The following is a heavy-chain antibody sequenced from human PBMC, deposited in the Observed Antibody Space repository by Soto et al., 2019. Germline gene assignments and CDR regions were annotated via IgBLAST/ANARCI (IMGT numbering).Heavy chain of an antibody. V-gene: IGHV4-59*01. CDR2: IYYSGST. D-gene: IGHD3-16*02. CDR1: GGSISSYD. CDR3: ARVGLHLGELSH. Sequence: SETLSLTCTVSGGSISSYDWSWIRQPPGKGLEWIGYIYYSGSTNYNPSLKSRVTISVDTSKNQFSPKLSSVTAADTAVYYCARVGLHLGELSHWGQGTLVTVSS. J-gene: IGHJ4*02.